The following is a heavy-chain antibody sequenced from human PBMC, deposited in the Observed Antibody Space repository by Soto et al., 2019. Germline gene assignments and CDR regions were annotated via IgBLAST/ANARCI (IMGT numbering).Heavy chain of an antibody. CDR3: ARPPGYISDWYYFDL. CDR2: ISPKSGGT. CDR1: GYSFIDYY. V-gene: IGHV1-2*02. D-gene: IGHD3-9*01. J-gene: IGHJ4*02. Sequence: QVQLVQSGAEVKKPGASVKVSCEASGYSFIDYYIHWVRQAPGQGFAWMGRISPKSGGTNYAKKFEGRVTLTWDTSLNTAYMELSSLKSDDTAVYYCARPPGYISDWYYFDLWGQGTRVTVSS.